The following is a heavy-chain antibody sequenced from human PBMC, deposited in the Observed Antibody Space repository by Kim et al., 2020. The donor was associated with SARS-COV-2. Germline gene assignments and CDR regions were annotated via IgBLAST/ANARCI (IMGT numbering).Heavy chain of an antibody. D-gene: IGHD3-10*01. CDR3: ARVGYGSGGYYNVYYYGMDV. Sequence: SVKVSCKASGGTFSSYAISWVRQAPGQGLEWMGGIIPIFGTANYAQKFQGRVTITADESTSTAYMELSSLRSEDTAVYYCARVGYGSGGYYNVYYYGMDVWGRGTTVTVSS. V-gene: IGHV1-69*13. CDR1: GGTFSSYA. J-gene: IGHJ6*02. CDR2: IIPIFGTA.